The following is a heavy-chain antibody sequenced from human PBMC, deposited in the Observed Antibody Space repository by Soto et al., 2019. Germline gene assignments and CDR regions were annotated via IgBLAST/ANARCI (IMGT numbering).Heavy chain of an antibody. CDR3: ARFYYDSSGYLPSPYYYYYGMDV. CDR1: GFTFSSYG. CDR2: ISYDGSNK. J-gene: IGHJ6*02. V-gene: IGHV3-30*03. D-gene: IGHD3-22*01. Sequence: GGALRLSCAASGFTFSSYGMHWVRQAPGKGLEWVAVISYDGSNKYYADSVKGRFTISRDNSKNTLYLQMNSLRAEDTAVYYCARFYYDSSGYLPSPYYYYYGMDVWGQGTTVTVSS.